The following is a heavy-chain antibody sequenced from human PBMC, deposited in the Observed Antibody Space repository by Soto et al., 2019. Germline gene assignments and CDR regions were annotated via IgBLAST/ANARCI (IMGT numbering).Heavy chain of an antibody. V-gene: IGHV4-34*01. J-gene: IGHJ4*02. Sequence: QVQLQQWGAGLLKPSETLSLTCAVYGGSFSGYYWSWIRQPPGKGLEWIGEINHSGSTNYNPSLKSRVTKSVDTSKNQFSLKLSSVTAADTAVYYCARGLRNSSSSQVDYWGQGTLVTVSS. D-gene: IGHD6-6*01. CDR3: ARGLRNSSSSQVDY. CDR2: INHSGST. CDR1: GGSFSGYY.